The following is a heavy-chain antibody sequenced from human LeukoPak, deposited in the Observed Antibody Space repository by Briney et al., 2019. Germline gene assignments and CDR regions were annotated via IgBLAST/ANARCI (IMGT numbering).Heavy chain of an antibody. CDR2: IVVGSGNT. CDR3: ARDRDYGSVYYGMDV. Sequence: SVKVSCKASGFTFTSSAVQWVRQARGQRLEWIGWIVVGSGNTNYAQKFQERVTITRDTSISTAYMELSRLRSDDTAVYYCARDRDYGSVYYGMDVWGQGTTVTVSS. D-gene: IGHD3-10*01. J-gene: IGHJ6*02. V-gene: IGHV1-58*01. CDR1: GFTFTSSA.